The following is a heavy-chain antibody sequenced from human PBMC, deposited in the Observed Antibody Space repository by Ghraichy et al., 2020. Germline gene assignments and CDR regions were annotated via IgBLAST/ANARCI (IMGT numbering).Heavy chain of an antibody. V-gene: IGHV3-66*02. CDR1: GFTVSSNY. CDR3: ARDNVSVDYYYGMDV. Sequence: GGSLRLSCAASGFTVSSNYMSWVRQAPGKGLEWVSVIYSGGSTYYADSVKGRFTISRDNSKNTLYLQMNSLRAEDTAVYYCARDNVSVDYYYGMDVGGIGTTVTVSS. CDR2: IYSGGST. D-gene: IGHD2-8*01. J-gene: IGHJ6*04.